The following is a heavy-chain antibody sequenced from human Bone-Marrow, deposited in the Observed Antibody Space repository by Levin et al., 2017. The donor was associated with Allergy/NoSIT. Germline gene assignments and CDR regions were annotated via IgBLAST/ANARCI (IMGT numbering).Heavy chain of an antibody. Sequence: GESLKISCAASGFTVNNNYMSWVRQAPGRGLEWVALIYSTGDTYYADSVKGRFTISRDSSRNTLYLQMNSLRAEDTAVYYCARNVEVTANGYWGQGTLVTVSS. D-gene: IGHD2-21*02. J-gene: IGHJ4*02. CDR2: IYSTGDT. CDR1: GFTVNNNY. CDR3: ARNVEVTANGY. V-gene: IGHV3-66*01.